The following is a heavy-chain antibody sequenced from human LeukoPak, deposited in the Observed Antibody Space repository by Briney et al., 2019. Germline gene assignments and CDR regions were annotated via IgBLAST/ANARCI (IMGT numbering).Heavy chain of an antibody. CDR2: ISSSGSTT. CDR3: ARDRASAFQLLWFGELSRGDAFDI. V-gene: IGHV3-11*01. D-gene: IGHD3-10*01. CDR1: GFTLSNYY. Sequence: PGGSLRLSCAASGFTLSNYYMSWIRQPPGKGLEWVSYISSSGSTTNYADSVEGRFTISRDKAKNSLYLQMNSLRAEDTAVYYCARDRASAFQLLWFGELSRGDAFDIWGQGTMVTVSS. J-gene: IGHJ3*02.